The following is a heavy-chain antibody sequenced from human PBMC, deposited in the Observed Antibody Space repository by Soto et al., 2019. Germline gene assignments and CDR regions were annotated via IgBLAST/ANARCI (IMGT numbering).Heavy chain of an antibody. CDR3: AKAANVGPHGFGP. V-gene: IGHV3-9*01. CDR1: GFIFDDFD. Sequence: EVQRVESGGGLVQPCRSLSLACAASGFIFDDFDMHCVRQAPGKGLEWVSGISWYSGDVAYADSVKDRFTISRDNAKHSVYLPLNSLRPEVTDLYYFAKAANVGPHGFGPWGQGTLVTVS. J-gene: IGHJ5*02. D-gene: IGHD1-26*01. CDR2: ISWYSGDV.